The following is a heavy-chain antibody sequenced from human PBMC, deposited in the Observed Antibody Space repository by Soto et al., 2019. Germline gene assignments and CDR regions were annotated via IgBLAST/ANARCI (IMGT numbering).Heavy chain of an antibody. CDR1: GFTFSSYG. D-gene: IGHD6-19*01. V-gene: IGHV3-33*08. CDR2: IWYDGSNK. J-gene: IGHJ5*02. Sequence: VQLVESGGGLVQPGGSLRLSCAASGFTFSSYGMHWVRQAPGKGLEWVAVIWYDGSNKYYADSVKGRFTISRDNSKNTLYLQMNSLRAEDTAVYYCARDIGYSSGWYGGNWFDPWGQGTLVTVSS. CDR3: ARDIGYSSGWYGGNWFDP.